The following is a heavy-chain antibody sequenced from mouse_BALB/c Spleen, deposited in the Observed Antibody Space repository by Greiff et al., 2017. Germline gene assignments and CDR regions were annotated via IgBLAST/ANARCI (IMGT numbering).Heavy chain of an antibody. Sequence: VQLKESGPELVKPGASVKMSCKASGYTFTSYVMHWVKQKPGQGLEWIGYINPYNDGTKYNEKFKGKATLTSDKSSSTAYMELRSLTSEDSAVYYCASLYYYGSRDYYAMDYWGQGTSVTVSS. CDR3: ASLYYYGSRDYYAMDY. CDR2: INPYNDGT. V-gene: IGHV1-14*01. D-gene: IGHD1-1*01. CDR1: GYTFTSYV. J-gene: IGHJ4*01.